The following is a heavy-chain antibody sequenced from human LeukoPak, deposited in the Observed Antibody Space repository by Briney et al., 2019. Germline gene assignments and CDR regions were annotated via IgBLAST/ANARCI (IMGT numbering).Heavy chain of an antibody. V-gene: IGHV4-4*07. J-gene: IGHJ4*02. Sequence: KPSETLSLTCTVSGGSISSYYWSWIRQPAGKGLEWIGRIYSSGSTNYNPSLKSRVTMSVDTSKNQFSLKLSSVTAADTAVYYCAREKDTMITFGGFDYWGQGTLVTVSS. CDR2: IYSSGST. D-gene: IGHD3-16*01. CDR3: AREKDTMITFGGFDY. CDR1: GGSISSYY.